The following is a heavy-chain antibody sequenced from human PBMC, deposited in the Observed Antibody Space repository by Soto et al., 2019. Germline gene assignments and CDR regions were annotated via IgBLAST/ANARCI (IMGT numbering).Heavy chain of an antibody. CDR3: ARRSVRGVNMDV. J-gene: IGHJ6*02. CDR2: IYYSGST. Sequence: QLQLQESGPGLVKPSETLSLTCTVSGGSISSSSYYWGWIRQPPGKGLEWIGSIYYSGSTYYNPSLKSRVTLSVDTSKNQFSLKLSSVTAADTAVYYCARRSVRGVNMDVWGQGTTVTVSS. V-gene: IGHV4-39*01. D-gene: IGHD3-10*01. CDR1: GGSISSSSYY.